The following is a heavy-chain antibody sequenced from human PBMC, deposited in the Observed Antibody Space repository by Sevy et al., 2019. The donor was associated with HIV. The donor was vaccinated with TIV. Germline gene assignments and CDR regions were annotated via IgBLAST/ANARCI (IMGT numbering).Heavy chain of an antibody. V-gene: IGHV3-21*01. J-gene: IGHJ3*02. CDR1: GFTFSSYS. Sequence: GGSLRLSCAASGFTFSSYSMNWVRQAPGKGLEWVSSISSSSSYIYYADSVKGRFTISRDNAKNSLYLQMNSLRAEDTAVYYCARGRLAPHFDAFDIWGQGTMVTVSS. CDR3: ARGRLAPHFDAFDI. CDR2: ISSSSSYI. D-gene: IGHD6-6*01.